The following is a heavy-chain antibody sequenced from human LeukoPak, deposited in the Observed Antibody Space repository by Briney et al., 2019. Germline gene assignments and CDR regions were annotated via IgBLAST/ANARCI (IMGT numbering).Heavy chain of an antibody. Sequence: GGSLRLSCAASGFTVSSNYMSWVRQAPGKGLEWVSVIYSGGSTYYADSVKGRYTISRDNSKNTLYLQMNSLRAEDTAVYYCARVDYGDYGFDYWGQGTLVTVSS. J-gene: IGHJ4*02. V-gene: IGHV3-66*01. CDR1: GFTVSSNY. CDR2: IYSGGST. D-gene: IGHD4-17*01. CDR3: ARVDYGDYGFDY.